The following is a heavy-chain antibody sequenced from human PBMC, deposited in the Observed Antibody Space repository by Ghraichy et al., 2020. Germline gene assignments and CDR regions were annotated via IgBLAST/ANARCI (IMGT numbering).Heavy chain of an antibody. CDR1: GGSISSYY. Sequence: SETLSLTCTVSGGSISSYYWSWIRQPPGKGLEWIGYIYYSGSTNYNPSLKSRVTISVDTSKNQFSLKLSSVTAADTAVYYCARVRVSYRYYFDYWGQGTLVTVSS. D-gene: IGHD1-26*01. CDR3: ARVRVSYRYYFDY. V-gene: IGHV4-59*01. CDR2: IYYSGST. J-gene: IGHJ4*02.